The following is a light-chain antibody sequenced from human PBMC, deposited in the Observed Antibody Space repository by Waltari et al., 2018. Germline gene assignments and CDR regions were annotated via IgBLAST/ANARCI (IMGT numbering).Light chain of an antibody. CDR1: NSDVGGYNF. J-gene: IGLJ2*01. CDR3: CSYAGSSTLI. CDR2: DVN. V-gene: IGLV2-23*02. Sequence: QSALTQPASVSGSPGQTITISCTGPNSDVGGYNFVSWYQQYPDKAPKLMIYDVNERPSGVSNRFSGSKSGNTASLTISGLQAEDEADYYCCSYAGSSTLIFGGGTKLTVL.